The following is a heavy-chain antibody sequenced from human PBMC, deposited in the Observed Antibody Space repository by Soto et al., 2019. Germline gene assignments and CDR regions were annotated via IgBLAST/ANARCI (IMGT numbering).Heavy chain of an antibody. CDR1: GFTFSIYA. Sequence: LRLSCAASGFTFSIYAFHWVRQAPGKGLEWLSVISYDGREKYYADSVKGRFTISRDSSKNTAYLQMNSLRPEDTAVYYCARDPLAVTGSFVDYWGQGTLVTVSS. V-gene: IGHV3-30-3*01. D-gene: IGHD6-19*01. J-gene: IGHJ4*02. CDR3: ARDPLAVTGSFVDY. CDR2: ISYDGREK.